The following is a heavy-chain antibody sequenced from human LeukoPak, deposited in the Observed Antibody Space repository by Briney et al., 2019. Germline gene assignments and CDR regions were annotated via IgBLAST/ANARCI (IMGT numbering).Heavy chain of an antibody. J-gene: IGHJ4*02. CDR2: IIPIFGTA. V-gene: IGHV1-69*05. CDR1: GGTFSSYA. D-gene: IGHD2-15*01. Sequence: SVKVSCKASGGTFSSYAISWVRQAPGQGLEWMGGIIPIFGTANYAQKFQGGVTITTDESTSTAYMELSSLRSEDTAVYYCAMRSGYCSGGSCYQPPALDSYYFDYWGQGTLVTVSS. CDR3: AMRSGYCSGGSCYQPPALDSYYFDY.